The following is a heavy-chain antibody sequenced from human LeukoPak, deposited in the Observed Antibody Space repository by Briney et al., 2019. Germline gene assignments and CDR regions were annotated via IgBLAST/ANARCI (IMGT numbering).Heavy chain of an antibody. Sequence: SETLSLTCAVYGGSFSGYYWSWIRQPPGKGLEWIGEINHSGSTNYNPSLKSRVTISVDTSKNQFSLKLSSVTAADTAVYYCARGPSDTAMVRYYYYYMDVWGKGTTVTVSS. CDR1: GGSFSGYY. V-gene: IGHV4-34*01. CDR3: ARGPSDTAMVRYYYYYMDV. D-gene: IGHD5-18*01. J-gene: IGHJ6*03. CDR2: INHSGST.